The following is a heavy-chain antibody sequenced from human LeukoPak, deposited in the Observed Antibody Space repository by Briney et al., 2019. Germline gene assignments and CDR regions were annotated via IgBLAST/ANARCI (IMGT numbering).Heavy chain of an antibody. Sequence: GASVKVSCKASGGTFSSYAISWVRQAPGQGLEWMGGIIPIFGTANYAQKFQGRVTITADESTSTAYMELSSLRSEDTAMYYCARDTPVPYCSGGSCYWFDPWGQGTLATVSS. CDR1: GGTFSSYA. D-gene: IGHD2-15*01. J-gene: IGHJ5*02. V-gene: IGHV1-69*13. CDR2: IIPIFGTA. CDR3: ARDTPVPYCSGGSCYWFDP.